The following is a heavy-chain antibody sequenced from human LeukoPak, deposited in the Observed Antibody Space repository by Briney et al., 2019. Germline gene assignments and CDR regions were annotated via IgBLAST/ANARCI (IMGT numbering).Heavy chain of an antibody. J-gene: IGHJ4*02. V-gene: IGHV5-51*01. CDR3: ARPHYYGSGSLAFDY. D-gene: IGHD3-10*01. CDR1: GYSFTSYW. CDR2: IYPGDSDT. Sequence: GESLKISCKGSGYSFTSYWIGWVRQMPGKGLEWMGIIYPGDSDTRFSPSFQGQVTISADESISTAYLQWSSLKASDTAMYYCARPHYYGSGSLAFDYWGQGTLVTVSS.